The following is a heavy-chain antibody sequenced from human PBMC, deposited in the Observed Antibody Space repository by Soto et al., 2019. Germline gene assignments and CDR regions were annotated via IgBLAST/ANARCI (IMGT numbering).Heavy chain of an antibody. V-gene: IGHV4-38-2*02. D-gene: IGHD2-15*01. CDR3: ARERLYDAFDV. CDR1: GFFISSGNY. Sequence: SETLSLTCAVSGFFISSGNYWGWIRKPPGKGLEWIGSIFHGGNTYYNPSLKSRVTISVDMSKNQFSLKLNSVTAADTAVYYCARERLYDAFDVWGQGTVVTVSS. J-gene: IGHJ3*01. CDR2: IFHGGNT.